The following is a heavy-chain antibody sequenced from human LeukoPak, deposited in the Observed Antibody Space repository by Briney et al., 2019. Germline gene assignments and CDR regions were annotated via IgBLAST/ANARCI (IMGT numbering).Heavy chain of an antibody. J-gene: IGHJ6*04. CDR2: IIPIFGTA. V-gene: IGHV1-69*13. D-gene: IGHD6-13*01. CDR1: GGTFSGYA. CDR3: ARVRIAAAPGYCYYGMDV. Sequence: GASVKDSCKASGGTFSGYAISWVRQAPGQGLEWMGGIIPIFGTANYAQKFQGRVTITADESTSTAYMEMSSLRSEDTAVYYCARVRIAAAPGYCYYGMDVWGKGTTVTVSS.